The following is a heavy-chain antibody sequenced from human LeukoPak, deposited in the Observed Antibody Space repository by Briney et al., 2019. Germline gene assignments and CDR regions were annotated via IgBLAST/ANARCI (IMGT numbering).Heavy chain of an antibody. J-gene: IGHJ4*02. CDR3: ARLSDIVVPAAMRANDY. Sequence: SETLSLTCAVYGGSFSGYYWSWIRQPPGKGLEWIGEINHSGSTNYNPSLKSRVTISVDTSKNQFSLKLSSVTAADTAVYYCARLSDIVVPAAMRANDYWGQGTLVTVSS. V-gene: IGHV4-34*01. CDR2: INHSGST. CDR1: GGSFSGYY. D-gene: IGHD2-2*01.